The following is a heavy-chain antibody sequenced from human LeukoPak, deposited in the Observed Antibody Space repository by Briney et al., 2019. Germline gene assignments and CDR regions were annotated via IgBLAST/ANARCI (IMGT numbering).Heavy chain of an antibody. CDR1: GGTFSSYA. CDR2: IIPIFGTA. V-gene: IGHV1-69*05. D-gene: IGHD3-22*01. Sequence: SVKVSCKASGGTFSSYAITWVRQAPGQGLEWMGGIIPIFGTANYAQKFQGRVTITTGESTSTAYMELSSLRSEDTAVYYCAGARSDYYDSSGYYYPFDYWGQGALVTVSS. CDR3: AGARSDYYDSSGYYYPFDY. J-gene: IGHJ4*02.